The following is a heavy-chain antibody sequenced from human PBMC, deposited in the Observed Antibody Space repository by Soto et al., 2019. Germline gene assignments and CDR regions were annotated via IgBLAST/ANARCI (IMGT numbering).Heavy chain of an antibody. D-gene: IGHD3-3*01. CDR2: INPSGGST. CDR1: GYTFTSYC. J-gene: IGHJ4*02. Sequence: ASVKVSCKASGYTFTSYCMKWVRQAPGQGLEWMGIINPSGGSTSYAQKFQGRVTMTRDTSTSTVYMELSSLRSGDTAVYYCARAGMAYYVFWCGYPGYYFDYSGQGTLDTVSS. CDR3: ARAGMAYYVFWCGYPGYYFDY. V-gene: IGHV1-46*03.